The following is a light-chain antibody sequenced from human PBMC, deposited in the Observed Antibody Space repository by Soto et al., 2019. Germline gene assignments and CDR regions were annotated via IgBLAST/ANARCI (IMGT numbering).Light chain of an antibody. CDR2: GAS. CDR1: QSISDW. Sequence: DIQMTQSPSTLSASVGDRVTITCRASQSISDWLAWYQQKPGKVPQLLIYGASRLESGVPSRFSGRGSGTEFTLTIGGLPPDDFAAYYCQHYNDFPWPFGQGTQVEMK. CDR3: QHYNDFPWP. J-gene: IGKJ1*01. V-gene: IGKV1-5*01.